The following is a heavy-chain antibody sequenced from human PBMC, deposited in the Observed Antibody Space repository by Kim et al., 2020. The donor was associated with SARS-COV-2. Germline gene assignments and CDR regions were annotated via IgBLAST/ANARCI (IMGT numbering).Heavy chain of an antibody. V-gene: IGHV3-48*03. D-gene: IGHD2-2*01. CDR2: ISNSGSTI. Sequence: GGSLRLSCAGSGFTFSSYEMNWVRQAPGKGLEWVSYISNSGSTIYYADSVKGRFTISTDNAKNSLYLQVNSLRAEDTALYYCAIRYSGTTSCLLDYWGQGTLVTVSS. J-gene: IGHJ4*02. CDR1: GFTFSSYE. CDR3: AIRYSGTTSCLLDY.